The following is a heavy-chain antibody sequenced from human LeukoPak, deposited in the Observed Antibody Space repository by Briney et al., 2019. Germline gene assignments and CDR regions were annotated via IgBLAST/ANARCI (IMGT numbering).Heavy chain of an antibody. CDR3: ARGRSSMVRGVIYDP. J-gene: IGHJ5*02. CDR1: GGSFSGYY. D-gene: IGHD3-10*01. Sequence: SETLSLTCAVYGGSFSGYYWSWIRQPPGKGLEWIGEINHSGSTNYNPSLKSRATISVDTSKNQFSLKLSSVTAADTAVYYCARGRSSMVRGVIYDPWGQGTLVTVSS. CDR2: INHSGST. V-gene: IGHV4-34*01.